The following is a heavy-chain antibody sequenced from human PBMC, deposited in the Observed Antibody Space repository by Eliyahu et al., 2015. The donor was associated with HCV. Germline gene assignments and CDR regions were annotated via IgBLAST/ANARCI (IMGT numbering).Heavy chain of an antibody. CDR2: IIPIFGTA. CDR1: GGXFSSYA. CDR3: ARACIAAADLEDYYYYYGMDV. D-gene: IGHD6-13*01. J-gene: IGHJ6*02. V-gene: IGHV1-69*06. Sequence: QVQLVQSGAEVKKPGSSVKVSCKASGGXFSSYAISWVRQAPGQGLEWMGGIIPIFGTANYAQKFQGRVTITADKSTSTAYMELSSLRSEDTAVYYCARACIAAADLEDYYYYYGMDVWGQGTTVTVSS.